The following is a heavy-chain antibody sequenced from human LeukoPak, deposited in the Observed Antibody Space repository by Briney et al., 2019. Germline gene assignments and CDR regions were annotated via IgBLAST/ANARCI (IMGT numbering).Heavy chain of an antibody. V-gene: IGHV1-2*02. CDR2: INPNSGGT. Sequence: ASVKVSCKASGYTFTGYYMHWVRQAPGQGLEWMGWINPNSGGTNYAQKFQGRVTMTTDTSTSTAYMELRSLRSDDTAVYYCATPGGFEDSSYFDYWGQGTLVTVSS. CDR3: ATPGGFEDSSYFDY. D-gene: IGHD3-10*01. J-gene: IGHJ4*02. CDR1: GYTFTGYY.